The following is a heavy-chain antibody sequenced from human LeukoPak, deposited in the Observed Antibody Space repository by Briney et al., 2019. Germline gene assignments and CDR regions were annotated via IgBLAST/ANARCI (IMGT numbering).Heavy chain of an antibody. Sequence: RAGGSLRLSCAASGFTFSSYGMPWVRQAPGKGLEWVAVISYDGSNKYYADSVKGRFTISRDNSKNTLYLQMNSLRAEDTAVYYCAKGTFDPWGQGTLVTVSS. CDR3: AKGTFDP. CDR2: ISYDGSNK. CDR1: GFTFSSYG. J-gene: IGHJ5*02. V-gene: IGHV3-30*18.